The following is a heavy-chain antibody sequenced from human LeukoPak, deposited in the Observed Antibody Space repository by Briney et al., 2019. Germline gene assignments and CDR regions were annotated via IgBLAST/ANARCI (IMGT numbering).Heavy chain of an antibody. Sequence: PGGSLRLSCAASAFTFSSYWMHWVRQAPGKGPVWVSRINNDGSGTTYADSVKGRFTISRDDAKNTLYLQMNSLRAEDTAVYYCVRGGESTWSWGQGTLVTVSS. CDR2: INNDGSGT. J-gene: IGHJ5*02. V-gene: IGHV3-74*01. CDR3: VRGGESTWS. CDR1: AFTFSSYW. D-gene: IGHD2-15*01.